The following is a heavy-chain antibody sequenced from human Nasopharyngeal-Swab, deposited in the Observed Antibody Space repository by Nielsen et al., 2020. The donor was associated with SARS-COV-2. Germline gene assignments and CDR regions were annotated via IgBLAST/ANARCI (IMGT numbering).Heavy chain of an antibody. CDR2: INTNTGNP. Sequence: WVRQAPGQGLEWMGWINTNTGNPTYAQGFTGRFVFSLDTSVSTAYLQISSLKAEDTAVYYCARVKPKLRGYDLTDIWGQGPMVTVSS. CDR3: ARVKPKLRGYDLTDI. V-gene: IGHV7-4-1*02. J-gene: IGHJ3*02. D-gene: IGHD5-12*01.